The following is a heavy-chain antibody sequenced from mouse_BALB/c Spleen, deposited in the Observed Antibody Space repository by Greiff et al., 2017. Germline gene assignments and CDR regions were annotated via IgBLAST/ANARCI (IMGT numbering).Heavy chain of an antibody. CDR1: GFTFSDYY. Sequence: DVQLVESGGDLVKPGGSLKLSCAASGFTFSDYYMYWVRQTPEKRLEWVATISDGGSYTYYPDSVKGRFTISRDNAKNNLYLQMSSLKSEDTAMYYCARDREFITTAAFAYWGQGTLVTVSA. V-gene: IGHV5-4*02. CDR3: ARDREFITTAAFAY. J-gene: IGHJ3*01. CDR2: ISDGGSYT. D-gene: IGHD1-2*01.